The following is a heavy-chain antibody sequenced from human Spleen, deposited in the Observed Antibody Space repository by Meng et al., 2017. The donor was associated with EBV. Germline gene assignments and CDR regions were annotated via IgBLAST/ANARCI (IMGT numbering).Heavy chain of an antibody. J-gene: IGHJ4*02. D-gene: IGHD1-26*01. V-gene: IGHV1-18*01. CDR1: GYTFSTYG. Sequence: QVRPGQSGAGGEKPGASVKVSCKASGYTFSTYGISWVRQAPGQGLEWMGWISGYNGNTNYAQKYQGRVTMTADTSTSTAYMELWSLRSDDTAVYFCARDEWDLHVLDCWGQGTLVTVSS. CDR2: ISGYNGNT. CDR3: ARDEWDLHVLDC.